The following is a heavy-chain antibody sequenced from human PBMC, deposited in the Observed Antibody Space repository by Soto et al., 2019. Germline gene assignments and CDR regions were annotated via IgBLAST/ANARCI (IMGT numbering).Heavy chain of an antibody. Sequence: SETLSLTCTFSGGSISSYYWSLIRQPPGKGLEWIGYIYYSGITNYNPSLKSRVTISVDTSKNQFSLKLSSVTAADTAVYYCATSRRSGGKASEFDYWGQGTLVTVSS. J-gene: IGHJ4*02. V-gene: IGHV4-59*08. CDR1: GGSISSYY. CDR2: IYYSGIT. D-gene: IGHD3-10*01. CDR3: ATSRRSGGKASEFDY.